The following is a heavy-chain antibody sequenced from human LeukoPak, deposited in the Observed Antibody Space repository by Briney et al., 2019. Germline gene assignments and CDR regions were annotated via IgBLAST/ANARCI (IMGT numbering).Heavy chain of an antibody. V-gene: IGHV1-8*03. CDR3: ARAPPYYDFWSGYYRYYYYYMDV. Sequence: ASVKVSYKASGYTFTSYDINWVRQATGQGLEWMGWMNPNSGNTGYAQKFQGRVTITRNTSISTAYMELSSLRSEDTAVYYCARAPPYYDFWSGYYRYYYYYMDVWGKGTTVTVSS. CDR1: GYTFTSYD. CDR2: MNPNSGNT. D-gene: IGHD3-3*01. J-gene: IGHJ6*03.